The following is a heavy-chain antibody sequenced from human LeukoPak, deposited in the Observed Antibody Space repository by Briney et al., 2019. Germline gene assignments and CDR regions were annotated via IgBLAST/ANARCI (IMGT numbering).Heavy chain of an antibody. CDR3: ARQLSIAAAGTPFDP. J-gene: IGHJ5*02. CDR2: IYYSGST. CDR1: GGSISSSSYY. V-gene: IGHV4-39*01. Sequence: SETLSLTCTVSGGSISSSSYYWGWIRQPPGKGLEWIGSIYYSGSTYYNPSLKSRVTISVDTSKNQFSLKLSSVTAADTAVYYCARQLSIAAAGTPFDPWGQGTLVTVSS. D-gene: IGHD6-13*01.